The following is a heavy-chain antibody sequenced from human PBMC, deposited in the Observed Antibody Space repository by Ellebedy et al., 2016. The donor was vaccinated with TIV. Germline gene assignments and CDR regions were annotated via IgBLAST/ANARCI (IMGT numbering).Heavy chain of an antibody. V-gene: IGHV1-24*01. CDR1: GYTLTELS. Sequence: ASVKVSCKVSGYTLTELSMHWVRQAPGKGLEWMGGFDPEDGETIYAQKFQGRVTMTEDTSTDTAYMELSSLRSEDTAVYYCATFPGSTMFGLVYWFDPWGQGTLVTVSS. D-gene: IGHD3-3*01. CDR2: FDPEDGET. CDR3: ATFPGSTMFGLVYWFDP. J-gene: IGHJ5*02.